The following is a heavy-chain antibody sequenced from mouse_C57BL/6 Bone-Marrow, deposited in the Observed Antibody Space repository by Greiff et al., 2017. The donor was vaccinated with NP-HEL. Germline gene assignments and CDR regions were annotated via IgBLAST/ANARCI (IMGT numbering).Heavy chain of an antibody. CDR1: GFTFTDYY. Sequence: EVNVVESGGGFVQPGGSLSLSCAASGFTFTDYYMSWVRQPPGKALEWLGFIRNKANGYTTEYSASVKGRFTISRDNSQSILYLQMNALRAEDSATYYCARSIYYDYADDPFYAMDYWGQGTSVTVSS. D-gene: IGHD2-4*01. CDR2: IRNKANGYTT. J-gene: IGHJ4*01. CDR3: ARSIYYDYADDPFYAMDY. V-gene: IGHV7-3*01.